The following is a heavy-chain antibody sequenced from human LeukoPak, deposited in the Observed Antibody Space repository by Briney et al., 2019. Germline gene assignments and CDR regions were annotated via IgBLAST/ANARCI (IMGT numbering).Heavy chain of an antibody. V-gene: IGHV3-64*01. J-gene: IGHJ3*02. CDR2: ISSNGGST. CDR3: ASSWGGGCSSTSCLDAFDI. CDR1: GFTFSSYG. Sequence: HPGGSLRLSCAASGFTFSSYGMHWVRQAPGKGLEYVSAISSNGGSTYYANSVKGRFTISRDNSKNTLYLQMGSLRAEDMAVYYCASSWGGGCSSTSCLDAFDIWGQGTMVTVSS. D-gene: IGHD2-2*01.